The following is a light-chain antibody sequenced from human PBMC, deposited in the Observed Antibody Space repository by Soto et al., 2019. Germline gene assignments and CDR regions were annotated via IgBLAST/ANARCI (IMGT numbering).Light chain of an antibody. CDR3: QHYGSSPLT. CDR2: GAS. V-gene: IGKV3-20*01. CDR1: QSISATH. Sequence: IVLTQSPGTLSLSPGERATLSCRASQSISATHLAWYQQRPGQAPRLLLYGASSRATGIPDRFSGSGSGTDFTLTISRVEPEDFAVFYCQHYGSSPLTFSGGTKVEIK. J-gene: IGKJ4*01.